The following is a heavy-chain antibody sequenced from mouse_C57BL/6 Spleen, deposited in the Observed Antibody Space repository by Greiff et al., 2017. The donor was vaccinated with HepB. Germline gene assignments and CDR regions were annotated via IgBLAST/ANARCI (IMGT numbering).Heavy chain of an antibody. CDR1: GYSITSGYY. D-gene: IGHD2-5*01. CDR2: ISYDGSN. Sequence: EVKLEESGPGLVKPSQSLSLTCSVTGYSITSGYYWNWIRQFPGNKLEWMGYISYDGSNNSNPSLKNRISITRDTSKNQFFLKLNSLTTEDTATYYCARDSNYAYWYFDVWGTGTTVTVSS. CDR3: ARDSNYAYWYFDV. V-gene: IGHV3-6*01. J-gene: IGHJ1*03.